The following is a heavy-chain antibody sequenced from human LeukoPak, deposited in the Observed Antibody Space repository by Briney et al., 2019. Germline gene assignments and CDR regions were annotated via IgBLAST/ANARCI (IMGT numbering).Heavy chain of an antibody. CDR2: ISSSSSYI. V-gene: IGHV3-21*01. CDR3: ARDCHMDSSSCFDY. Sequence: PGGSLRLSCAASGFSFSSYAMSWVRQAPGKGLEWVSSISSSSSYIYYADSVKGRFTISRDNAKNSLYLQMNSLRAEDTAVYYCARDCHMDSSSCFDYWGQGTLVTVSS. CDR1: GFSFSSYA. D-gene: IGHD6-6*01. J-gene: IGHJ4*02.